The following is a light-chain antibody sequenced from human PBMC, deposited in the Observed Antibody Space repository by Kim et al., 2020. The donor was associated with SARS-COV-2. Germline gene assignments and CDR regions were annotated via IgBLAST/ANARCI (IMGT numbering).Light chain of an antibody. V-gene: IGKV3-20*01. J-gene: IGKJ4*01. CDR3: QQYGSPLLT. CDR1: QSVTSSY. CDR2: GAS. Sequence: PGEGSTLSCRASQSVTSSYLAWYQQKPGQAPRLIIYGASSRASGMPDRFSGSGSGTDFTLTISRLEPEDFAVYYCQQYGSPLLTFGGGTKVDIK.